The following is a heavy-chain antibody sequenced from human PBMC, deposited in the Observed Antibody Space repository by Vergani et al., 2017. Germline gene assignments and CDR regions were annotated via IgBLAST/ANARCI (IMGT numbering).Heavy chain of an antibody. CDR1: RSTFKTYG. D-gene: IGHD2-2*02. J-gene: IGHJ6*03. CDR3: ARDQVPAAIRLNVGNYMDV. CDR2: INYDGSNA. V-gene: IGHV3-33*01. Sequence: QGQLVESGGGIVQPGRSLTLSCVASRSTFKTYGMHWVRQAPGKGLEWVGLINYDGSNAYYADSVKGRFTISRDNSKNTLYLQMSSLRAEDTAVYYCARDQVPAAIRLNVGNYMDVWGKGTTVIVSS.